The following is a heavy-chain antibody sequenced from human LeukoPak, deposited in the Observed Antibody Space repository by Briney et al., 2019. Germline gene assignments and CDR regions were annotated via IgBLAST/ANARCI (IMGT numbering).Heavy chain of an antibody. Sequence: SETLSLTCAVSGYSISSGYYWGWIRQPPGKGLEWIGSIYHSGSTYYNPSLKSRVTISVDASKNQFSLKLSSVTAADTAVYYCARYIWGSYPTFEDYWGQGTLVTVSS. J-gene: IGHJ4*02. D-gene: IGHD3-16*02. V-gene: IGHV4-38-2*01. CDR3: ARYIWGSYPTFEDY. CDR2: IYHSGST. CDR1: GYSISSGYY.